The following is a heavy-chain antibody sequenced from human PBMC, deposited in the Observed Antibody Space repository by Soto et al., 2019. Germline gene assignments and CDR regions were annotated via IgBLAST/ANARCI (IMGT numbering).Heavy chain of an antibody. CDR2: IIPIFGTA. V-gene: IGHV1-69*13. CDR1: GGTFSSYA. Sequence: ASVKVSCKASGGTFSSYAISWVRQAPGQGLEWMGGIIPIFGTANYAQKFQGRVTITADESTSTAYMELSSLRSEDTAVYYCAKRIAVVSGFYYYYGMDVWGQGTTVTVSS. CDR3: AKRIAVVSGFYYYYGMDV. J-gene: IGHJ6*02. D-gene: IGHD6-19*01.